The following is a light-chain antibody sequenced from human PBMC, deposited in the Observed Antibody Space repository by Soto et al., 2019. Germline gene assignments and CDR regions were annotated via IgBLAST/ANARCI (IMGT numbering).Light chain of an antibody. CDR2: EVS. J-gene: IGLJ1*01. V-gene: IGLV2-8*01. Sequence: QSVLTQPPSASGSFGQSVTISCTGTSSDVGGYNYVSWYQQHPGTAPKLMIYEVSERPSGVPDRFSGSKSGNTASLTVSGLQADDEADYYCRSYSGSSYHYGFGTGTKVTV. CDR3: RSYSGSSYHYG. CDR1: SSDVGGYNY.